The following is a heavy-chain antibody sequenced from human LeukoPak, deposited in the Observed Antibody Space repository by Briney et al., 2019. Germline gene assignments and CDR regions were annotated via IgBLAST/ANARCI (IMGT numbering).Heavy chain of an antibody. J-gene: IGHJ5*02. CDR1: GYTFTSYF. Sequence: ASVKVSCTASGYTFTSYFMHWVRQAPGQGLEWMGVVNPSSGSTTYSQKFQGRVTMTRDTSTSTVYMDQSSLRSEDTGVYYCARTVGPRGGNWFDPWGQGTLGTVSS. CDR2: VNPSSGST. V-gene: IGHV1-46*01. CDR3: ARTVGPRGGNWFDP. D-gene: IGHD1-26*01.